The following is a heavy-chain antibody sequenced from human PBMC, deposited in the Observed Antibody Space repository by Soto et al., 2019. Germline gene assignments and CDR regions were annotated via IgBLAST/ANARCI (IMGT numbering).Heavy chain of an antibody. CDR3: AAACPKAYYYYGMDV. Sequence: SVKVSCKASGFTFTSSAVQWVRQARGQRLEWIGWIVVGSGNTNYAQKFQERVTITRDMSTSTAYMELSSLRSEDTAVYYCAAACPKAYYYYGMDVWGQGTTVTVSS. V-gene: IGHV1-58*01. CDR1: GFTFTSSA. J-gene: IGHJ6*02. CDR2: IVVGSGNT.